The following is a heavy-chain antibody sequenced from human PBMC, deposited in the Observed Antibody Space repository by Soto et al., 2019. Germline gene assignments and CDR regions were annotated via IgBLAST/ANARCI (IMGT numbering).Heavy chain of an antibody. CDR3: ARVYDFWSGYGSYGMDV. V-gene: IGHV4-59*01. CDR1: GGSISSYY. J-gene: IGHJ6*02. Sequence: PSETLSLTCTVSGGSISSYYWIWIRQPPGKGLEWIGYIYYSGSTNYNPSLKSRVTISVDTSKNQFSLKLSSVTAADTAVYYCARVYDFWSGYGSYGMDVWGQGTTVTVSS. D-gene: IGHD3-3*01. CDR2: IYYSGST.